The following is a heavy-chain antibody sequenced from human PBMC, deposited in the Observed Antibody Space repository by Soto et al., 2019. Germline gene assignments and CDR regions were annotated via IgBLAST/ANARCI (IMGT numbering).Heavy chain of an antibody. V-gene: IGHV2-70*01. CDR1: GFSLSTTGMC. CDR3: SRAVGGFTYGYPDY. Sequence: SGPTLVNPTRTLTLTCTFSGFSLSTTGMCVSWIRQPPGKALEWLALIDWADDKYYSTSLKTRLTISKDTSKNQVVLTMTNVEPVDTATYFCSRAVGGFTYGYPDYWGQGTLVTVSS. J-gene: IGHJ4*02. CDR2: IDWADDK. D-gene: IGHD5-18*01.